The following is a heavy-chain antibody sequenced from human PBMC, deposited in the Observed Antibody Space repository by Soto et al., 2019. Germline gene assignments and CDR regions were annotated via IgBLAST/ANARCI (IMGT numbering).Heavy chain of an antibody. V-gene: IGHV1-69*01. Sequence: QVQLVQSGAEVKKPGSSVKVSCKASGGTFSSYAISWVRQAPGQGLEWMGGIIPIFGTANYVQKFQGRVTITADESTSTAYMELSGLRSEDTAVYYCARKYYYGSGSYYRVGTYYYYGMDVWGQGTTVTVSS. J-gene: IGHJ6*02. CDR2: IIPIFGTA. D-gene: IGHD3-10*01. CDR3: ARKYYYGSGSYYRVGTYYYYGMDV. CDR1: GGTFSSYA.